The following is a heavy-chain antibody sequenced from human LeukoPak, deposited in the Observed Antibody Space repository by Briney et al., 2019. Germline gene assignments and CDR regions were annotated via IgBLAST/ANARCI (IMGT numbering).Heavy chain of an antibody. Sequence: KASETLSLTCAVYGGSFSGYYWSWIRQPPGKGLEWIGEINHSGSTNHNPSLKSRVTISVDTSKSQFSLKLSSVTAADTAVYYCARGSLRARAFDIWGQGTMVTVSS. CDR3: ARGSLRARAFDI. V-gene: IGHV4-34*01. CDR1: GGSFSGYY. D-gene: IGHD6-6*01. J-gene: IGHJ3*02. CDR2: INHSGST.